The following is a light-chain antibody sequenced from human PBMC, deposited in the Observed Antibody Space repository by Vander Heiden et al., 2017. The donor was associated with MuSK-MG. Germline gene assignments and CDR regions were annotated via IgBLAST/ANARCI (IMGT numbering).Light chain of an antibody. CDR2: SAS. J-gene: IGKJ2*01. CDR1: QNISTY. Sequence: DIQMTQSRSSLSASVGDRVTITCRASQNISTYVNWYQQKPGKVPKILIYSASNLKSGVPSRFSGSGSGTDFTLTISRLQPEDFATYFCQQCDNTPYTFVPGTKVEIK. V-gene: IGKV1-39*01. CDR3: QQCDNTPYT.